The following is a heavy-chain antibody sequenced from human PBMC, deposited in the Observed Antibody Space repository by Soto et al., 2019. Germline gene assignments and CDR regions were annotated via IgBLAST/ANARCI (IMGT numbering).Heavy chain of an antibody. V-gene: IGHV1-18*01. CDR2: ISAYNGNT. CDR3: ARGAPLDYDFWSGYSLDYYYGMDV. CDR1: GYTFTSYG. J-gene: IGHJ6*02. D-gene: IGHD3-3*01. Sequence: GASVKVSCKASGYTFTSYGISWVRQAPGQGLEWMGWISAYNGNTNYAQKLQGRVTMTTDTSTSTAYMELRSLRSDDTAVYYCARGAPLDYDFWSGYSLDYYYGMDVWGQGTTVTVSS.